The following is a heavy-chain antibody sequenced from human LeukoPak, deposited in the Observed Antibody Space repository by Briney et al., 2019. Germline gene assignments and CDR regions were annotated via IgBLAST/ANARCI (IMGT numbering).Heavy chain of an antibody. J-gene: IGHJ6*02. V-gene: IGHV1-2*02. CDR1: GYTFTGYY. CDR2: INPNSGGT. CDR3: ARWFVDYYYYGMDV. Sequence: GASVKVSCKASGYTFTGYYIHWVRQAPGQGLEWMGWINPNSGGTNYAQKFQGRVTMTRDTSISTAYMELSRLRSDDTAVYYCARWFVDYYYYGMDVWGQGTTVTVSS. D-gene: IGHD3-10*01.